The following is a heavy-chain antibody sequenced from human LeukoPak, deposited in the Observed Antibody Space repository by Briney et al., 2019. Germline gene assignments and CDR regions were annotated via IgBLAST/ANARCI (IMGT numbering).Heavy chain of an antibody. CDR3: ARELWFGESHYYGMDV. CDR1: VYTFTGYY. V-gene: IGHV1-2*02. J-gene: IGHJ6*02. D-gene: IGHD3-10*01. Sequence: GASVKVSCKASVYTFTGYYMHWVRQAPGQGLAWMGWINPNSGGTNYAQKFQGRVTMTRDTSISTAYIELSRLRSDDTAVYYCARELWFGESHYYGMDVWGQGTTVTVSS. CDR2: INPNSGGT.